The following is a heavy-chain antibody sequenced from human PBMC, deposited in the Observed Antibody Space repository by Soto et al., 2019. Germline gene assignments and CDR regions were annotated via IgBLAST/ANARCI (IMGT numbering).Heavy chain of an antibody. D-gene: IGHD1-26*01. CDR3: AREFGGSYDY. CDR1: GFTVSNYY. J-gene: IGHJ4*02. V-gene: IGHV3-53*02. CDR2: IYSSGPT. Sequence: EVQLVETGGGLLQPGESLRLSCAASGFTVSNYYMNWVRLVPEKGLEWVSVIYSSGPTFYADSVRGRFTISRDNSKNTLYLQMNSLRVEDTDVYYCAREFGGSYDYWGQGTLVTVSS.